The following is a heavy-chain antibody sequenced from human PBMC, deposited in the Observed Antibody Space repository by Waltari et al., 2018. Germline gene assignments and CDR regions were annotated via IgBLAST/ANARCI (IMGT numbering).Heavy chain of an antibody. D-gene: IGHD5-18*01. V-gene: IGHV4-39*01. J-gene: IGHJ3*02. Sequence: QLQLQESGPGLVKPSETLSLTCTVSGGSISSSSYYWGWIRRPPGKGLEWIGSIYYSGRTYYNPSLKSRVTISVDTSKNQFSLKLSSVTAADTAVYYCARQTWIQLWLYAFDIWGQGTMVTVSS. CDR2: IYYSGRT. CDR3: ARQTWIQLWLYAFDI. CDR1: GGSISSSSYY.